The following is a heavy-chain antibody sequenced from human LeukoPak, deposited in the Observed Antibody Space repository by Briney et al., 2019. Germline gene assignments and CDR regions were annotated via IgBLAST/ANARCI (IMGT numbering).Heavy chain of an antibody. CDR3: TRGSIAYYYMDV. CDR2: INHSGST. J-gene: IGHJ6*03. D-gene: IGHD3-22*01. V-gene: IGHV4-34*01. CDR1: GGSFSGYD. Sequence: SETLSLTCAVYGGSFSGYDWSWIRQPPGKGLEWIGEINHSGSTNYNPSLKSRVTISVDTSKNQFSLKLSSVTAADTAVYYCTRGSIAYYYMDVWGKGTTVTISS.